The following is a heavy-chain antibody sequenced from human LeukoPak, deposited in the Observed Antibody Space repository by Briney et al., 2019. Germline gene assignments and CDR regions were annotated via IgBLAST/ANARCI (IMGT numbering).Heavy chain of an antibody. J-gene: IGHJ4*02. CDR1: GGTFSSYA. CDR2: IIPIFGTA. Sequence: SVKVSCKASGGTFSSYAISWVRQAPGQGLEWMGGIIPIFGTANYAQKFQGRVTITADESTSTAYMELSSLRSEDTAVYYCASNGDYLDLFDYWGQGTLDTVSS. CDR3: ASNGDYLDLFDY. V-gene: IGHV1-69*13. D-gene: IGHD4-17*01.